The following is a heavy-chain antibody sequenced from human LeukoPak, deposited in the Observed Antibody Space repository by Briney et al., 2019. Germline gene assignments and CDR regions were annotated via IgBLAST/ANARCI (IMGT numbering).Heavy chain of an antibody. CDR3: ACFPIAAAGAHYFDY. Sequence: SETLSLTCAVYGGSFSGYYWNWIRQPPGKGVEWIGDINHSGSANYNPSLKSRVTISVDTSRNQFSLKLRSVTAADTAVYYCACFPIAAAGAHYFDYWGQGTLVTVSS. CDR1: GGSFSGYY. V-gene: IGHV4-34*01. D-gene: IGHD6-13*01. J-gene: IGHJ4*02. CDR2: INHSGSA.